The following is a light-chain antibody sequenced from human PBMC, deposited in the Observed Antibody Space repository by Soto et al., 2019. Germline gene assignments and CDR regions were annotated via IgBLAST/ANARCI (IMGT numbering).Light chain of an antibody. J-gene: IGKJ1*01. CDR1: HYIYSN. CDR3: QQYHNLWT. Sequence: EIVMTQSPATLSLSPGERATLSCTASHYIYSNVAWFQQRPGQAPRLLIYRASTRATGTPARFSGSGSGTEFTLTITSLQSEDFALYYFQQYHNLWTFGQGTKVDIK. V-gene: IGKV3-15*01. CDR2: RAS.